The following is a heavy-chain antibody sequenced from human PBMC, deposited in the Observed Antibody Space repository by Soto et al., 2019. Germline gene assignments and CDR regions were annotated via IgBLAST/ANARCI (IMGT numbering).Heavy chain of an antibody. D-gene: IGHD1-20*01. CDR1: GFNVGAFA. J-gene: IGHJ4*02. Sequence: GGSLRLSCAASGFNVGAFAVNWVRQAPGKGLEWVSGISVSDAFIYYADSVRGRFSISRDASENILYLQMDSLRVDDTALYYCTRETVAGITGLDYWGPGTLVTVSS. CDR2: ISVSDAFI. CDR3: TRETVAGITGLDY. V-gene: IGHV3-23*01.